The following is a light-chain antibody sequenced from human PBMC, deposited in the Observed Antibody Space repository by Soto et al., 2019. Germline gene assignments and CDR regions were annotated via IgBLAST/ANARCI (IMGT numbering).Light chain of an antibody. CDR1: QSVSSSY. Sequence: IVLTQSPGSLSLSPGERATLSCRASQSVSSSYLAWYQQKPGQAPRLLIYGASSRATGIPDRFSGSGSGTDFTLTISRLEPEDFAVYYCQQYGRSPRTFGGGSKVEIX. CDR2: GAS. CDR3: QQYGRSPRT. J-gene: IGKJ4*01. V-gene: IGKV3-20*01.